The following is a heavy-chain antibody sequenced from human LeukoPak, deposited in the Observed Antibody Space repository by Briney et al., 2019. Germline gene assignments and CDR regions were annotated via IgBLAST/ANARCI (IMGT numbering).Heavy chain of an antibody. CDR1: GFTFSSYS. CDR3: ARDLKMAGILYYFDY. D-gene: IGHD6-19*01. V-gene: IGHV3-21*01. CDR2: ISSSSSYI. Sequence: GGSLRLSCAASGFTFSSYSMNWVRQAPGKGLEWVSSISSSSSYIYYADSVKGRFTISRDNAKNSLYLQMNSLRAEDTAVYYCARDLKMAGILYYFDYWGQGTLVTVSS. J-gene: IGHJ4*02.